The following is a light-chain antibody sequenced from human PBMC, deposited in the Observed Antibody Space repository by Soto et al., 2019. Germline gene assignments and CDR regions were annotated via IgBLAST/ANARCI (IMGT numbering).Light chain of an antibody. CDR3: LQDYDYPRT. CDR2: AAS. Sequence: AIQVTQSPPSLSASVGDRVTITCRASQGIRNELGWYQQKPGNAPKLLIYAASRLQSGVPPRFSGSGSGTDFTLTISSLQPEDFATCYCLQDYDYPRTFGQGTKVEIK. J-gene: IGKJ1*01. CDR1: QGIRNE. V-gene: IGKV1-6*01.